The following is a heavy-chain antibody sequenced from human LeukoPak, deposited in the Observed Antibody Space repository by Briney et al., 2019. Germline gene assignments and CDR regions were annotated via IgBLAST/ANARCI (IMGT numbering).Heavy chain of an antibody. V-gene: IGHV1-69*04. Sequence: ASVKVSCKASGGTFSRYAISWVRQAPGQGLEWRGRIIPILGIANYAQKFQGRVTITADKSTSTAYMELSSLRSEDTAVYYCARGSIAVAGRFDYWSQGTLVTVSS. CDR3: ARGSIAVAGRFDY. J-gene: IGHJ4*01. CDR1: GGTFSRYA. CDR2: IIPILGIA. D-gene: IGHD6-19*01.